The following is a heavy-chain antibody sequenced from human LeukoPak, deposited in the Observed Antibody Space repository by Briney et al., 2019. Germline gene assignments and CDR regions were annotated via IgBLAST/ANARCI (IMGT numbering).Heavy chain of an antibody. V-gene: IGHV4-34*01. Sequence: PGGSLRLSCAASGFTFSSYAMSWIRQPPGKGLEWIGEINHSGSTNYNPSLKSRVTISVDTSKNQFSLKLSSVTAADTAVYYCARTPYDYVWGSYRYSWFDYWGQGTLVTVSS. J-gene: IGHJ4*02. CDR3: ARTPYDYVWGSYRYSWFDY. CDR1: GFTFSSYA. D-gene: IGHD3-16*02. CDR2: INHSGST.